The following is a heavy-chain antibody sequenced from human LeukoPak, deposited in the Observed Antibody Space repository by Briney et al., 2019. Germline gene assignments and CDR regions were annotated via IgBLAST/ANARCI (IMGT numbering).Heavy chain of an antibody. V-gene: IGHV3-30*18. Sequence: GGSLRLSCAASGFTFSSYGMHWVRQAPGKGLEWVAVISYDGSNKYYADSVKGRFTISRDNSKNTLYLQMNSLRAEDTAVYYCAKDRIGDFWSGYYFDYWGQGTLVTVSS. J-gene: IGHJ4*02. CDR2: ISYDGSNK. CDR3: AKDRIGDFWSGYYFDY. D-gene: IGHD3-3*01. CDR1: GFTFSSYG.